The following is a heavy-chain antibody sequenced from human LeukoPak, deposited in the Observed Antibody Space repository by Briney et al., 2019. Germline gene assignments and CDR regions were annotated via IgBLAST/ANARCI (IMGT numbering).Heavy chain of an antibody. CDR1: GFIFDYYA. V-gene: IGHV3-43D*03. D-gene: IGHD1-26*01. CDR2: ISWDGGSI. J-gene: IGHJ4*02. Sequence: GGSLRLSCAASGFIFDYYAMHWVRQAPGKGLEWVSLISWDGGSIYYADSVKGRFTISRDNSKNSLYLQMNSLRVEDTALYYCARDPEEKGSGSYFDYWGQGTLVTVSS. CDR3: ARDPEEKGSGSYFDY.